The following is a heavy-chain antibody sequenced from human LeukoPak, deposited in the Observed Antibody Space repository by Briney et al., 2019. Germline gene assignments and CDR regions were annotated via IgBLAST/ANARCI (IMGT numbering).Heavy chain of an antibody. D-gene: IGHD6-19*01. CDR3: ARGGSGWNFPRYYMDV. CDR2: INHSGST. J-gene: IGHJ6*03. V-gene: IGHV4-34*01. Sequence: SETLSLTCAVYGGSFSGYYWSWIRQPPGKGLEWIGEINHSGSTNYNPSLKSRVTISVDTSKNQFSLELSSVTAADTAVYYCARGGSGWNFPRYYMDVWGKGTTVTISS. CDR1: GGSFSGYY.